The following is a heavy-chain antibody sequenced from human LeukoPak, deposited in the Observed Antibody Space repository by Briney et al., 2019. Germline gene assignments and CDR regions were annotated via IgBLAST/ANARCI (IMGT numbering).Heavy chain of an antibody. CDR1: GGSISSGGYS. J-gene: IGHJ5*02. D-gene: IGHD6-13*01. CDR3: ARDQSSSWYWFDP. Sequence: PSETLSLTCAVSGGSISSGGYSWNWIRQPPGKGLEWIGYIYHSGTTHYNPSLKSRVTISVDRSKNQFSLKLSSVTAADTAVYYCARDQSSSWYWFDPWGQGTLVTVSS. CDR2: IYHSGTT. V-gene: IGHV4-30-2*01.